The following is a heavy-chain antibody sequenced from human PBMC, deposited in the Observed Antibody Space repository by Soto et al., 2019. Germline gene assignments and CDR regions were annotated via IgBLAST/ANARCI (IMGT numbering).Heavy chain of an antibody. D-gene: IGHD6-6*01. CDR2: IYYSGST. CDR3: SRELAAIFDS. Sequence: PSETLSLTCTVSGGSVSSGSYYWSWIRQPPGKGLEWIGYIYYSGSTNYNPSLKSRVTISVDTSKNQFSLKLSSVTAADTAVYYFSRELAAIFDSWGQGTLLTVSS. J-gene: IGHJ4*02. CDR1: GGSVSSGSYY. V-gene: IGHV4-61*01.